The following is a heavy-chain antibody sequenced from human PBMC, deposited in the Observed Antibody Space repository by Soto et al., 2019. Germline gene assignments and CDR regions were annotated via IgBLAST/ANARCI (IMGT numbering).Heavy chain of an antibody. CDR2: FDPEDGKT. V-gene: IGHV1-24*01. J-gene: IGHJ3*02. D-gene: IGHD1-26*01. CDR3: ATDEGRYYSNLPPYDGFDI. CDR1: GYTLREIS. Sequence: QVQLVQSGAEVKKPGASVKVSCKVSGYTLREISVHWVRQAPGKGLEWMGGFDPEDGKTIYAQRFQGRLTMTEDTTTETAYMELSSLRSEDTAVYYCATDEGRYYSNLPPYDGFDIRGQGTRVIVSS.